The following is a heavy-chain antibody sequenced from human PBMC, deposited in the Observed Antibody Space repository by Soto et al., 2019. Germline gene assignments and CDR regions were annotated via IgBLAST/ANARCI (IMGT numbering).Heavy chain of an antibody. V-gene: IGHV3-23*01. D-gene: IGHD5-18*01. Sequence: LRLSCAASGFTFSSYAMSWVRQAPGMGLEWVSGISDSGGSPYYADSVKGRFTISRDNSKDTVYLQMNSLRAEDTAVYYCAKISTRTSMVTDYWGQGTLVTVSS. CDR2: ISDSGGSP. CDR3: AKISTRTSMVTDY. CDR1: GFTFSSYA. J-gene: IGHJ4*02.